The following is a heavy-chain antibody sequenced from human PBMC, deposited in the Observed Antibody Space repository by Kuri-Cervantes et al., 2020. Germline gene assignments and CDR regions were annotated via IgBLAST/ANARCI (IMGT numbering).Heavy chain of an antibody. J-gene: IGHJ6*03. CDR3: ARQRVAMVYYYYYMDV. CDR2: IYHSGNT. CDR1: GYSISSGYY. Sequence: SETLSLTCVVSGYSISSGYYWGWIRQPPGKGLEWIGTIYHSGNTYYNPSLRSRVTISVDTSKNQFSLKLSSVTAADTAVYYCARQRVAMVYYYYYMDVWGKGTTVTVSS. V-gene: IGHV4-38-2*01. D-gene: IGHD5-18*01.